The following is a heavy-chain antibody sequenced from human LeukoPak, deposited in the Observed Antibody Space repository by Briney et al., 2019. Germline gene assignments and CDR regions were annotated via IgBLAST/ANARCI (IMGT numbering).Heavy chain of an antibody. Sequence: SETLSLTCTVSAYSISIDYYWAWIRQPPGKGLEWIGYIYHSGSTYYNPSLKSRVTISVDRSKNQFSLKLNSVTPEDTAVYYCARSILFLAAAGNYYFDYWGQGTLVTVSS. D-gene: IGHD6-13*01. V-gene: IGHV4-38-2*02. CDR1: AYSISIDYY. CDR2: IYHSGST. CDR3: ARSILFLAAAGNYYFDY. J-gene: IGHJ4*02.